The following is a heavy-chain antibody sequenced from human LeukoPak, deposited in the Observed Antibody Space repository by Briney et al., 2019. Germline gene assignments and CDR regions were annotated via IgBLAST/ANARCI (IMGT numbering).Heavy chain of an antibody. CDR3: ARLSYSSGWYDY. CDR2: IYYSGST. V-gene: IGHV4-59*08. Sequence: PSETLSLTCTVSGGSISSYYWSWIRQPPGKGLEGIGYIYYSGSTNYNPSLKSRVTISVDTSKNQFSLKLSSVTAADTAVYYCARLSYSSGWYDYWGQGTLVTVSS. D-gene: IGHD6-19*01. CDR1: GGSISSYY. J-gene: IGHJ4*02.